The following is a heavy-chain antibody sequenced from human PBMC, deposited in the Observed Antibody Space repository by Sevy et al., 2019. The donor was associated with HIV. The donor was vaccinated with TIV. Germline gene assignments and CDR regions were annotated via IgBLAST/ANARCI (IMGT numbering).Heavy chain of an antibody. J-gene: IGHJ6*02. CDR2: LIGGGSRT. CDR3: AKRRVQSGLSGGGAHYGMDV. D-gene: IGHD2-8*02. CDR1: GFPFSNFA. Sequence: GESLKISCAASGFPFSNFAMSWVRQAPGKGLEWVSTLIGGGSRTYYADSVTGRFIISRDNSRNTLYLQMNSLRAEDTAIYYCAKRRVQSGLSGGGAHYGMDVCGRGTTVTVSS. V-gene: IGHV3-23*01.